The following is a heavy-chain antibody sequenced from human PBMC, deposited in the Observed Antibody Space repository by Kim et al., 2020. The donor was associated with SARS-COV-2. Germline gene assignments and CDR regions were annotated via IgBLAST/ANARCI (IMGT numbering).Heavy chain of an antibody. D-gene: IGHD1-26*01. CDR2: IYTSGST. Sequence: SETLSLTCTVSGGSISSGSYYWSWIRQPAGKGLEWIGRIYTSGSTNYNPSLKSRVTISVDTSKNQFSLKLSSATAADTAVYYCARDRIVGATTDYWGHGTLVTVSS. CDR1: GGSISSGSYY. J-gene: IGHJ4*01. CDR3: ARDRIVGATTDY. V-gene: IGHV4-61*02.